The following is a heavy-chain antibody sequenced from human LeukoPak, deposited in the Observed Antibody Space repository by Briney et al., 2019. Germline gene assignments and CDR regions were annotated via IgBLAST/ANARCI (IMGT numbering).Heavy chain of an antibody. D-gene: IGHD3-3*01. V-gene: IGHV1-69*04. Sequence: SVKLSCKASGCTFTSYAISWVRQAPGQGLEWKGRIIPILGIANYAQKFQGRVTITADKSTSTAYMELSSLRSEDTAVYYCSRDLEDFWSGYYEGPDAFDIWGQGTMVTVSS. J-gene: IGHJ3*02. CDR2: IIPILGIA. CDR1: GCTFTSYA. CDR3: SRDLEDFWSGYYEGPDAFDI.